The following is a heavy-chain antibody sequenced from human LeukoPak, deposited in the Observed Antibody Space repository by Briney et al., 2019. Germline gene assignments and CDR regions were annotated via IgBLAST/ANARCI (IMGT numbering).Heavy chain of an antibody. V-gene: IGHV4-59*01. CDR3: ARYYCPNGSCQGFDY. J-gene: IGHJ4*02. D-gene: IGHD2-8*01. CDR1: GDSISTYY. CDR2: IHHSGKT. Sequence: PSETLSLTCTVSGDSISTYYWSWIRQPPGKGLEWIGYIHHSGKTNSNPFLKSRVTISADTPNNQFSLRLSSVTAADTAVYYCARYYCPNGSCQGFDYWGQGTLVTVSS.